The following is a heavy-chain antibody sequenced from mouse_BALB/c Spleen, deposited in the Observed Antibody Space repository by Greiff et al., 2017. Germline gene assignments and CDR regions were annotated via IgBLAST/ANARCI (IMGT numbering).Heavy chain of an antibody. CDR3: ARDPGYYGSEAY. J-gene: IGHJ3*01. CDR1: GFTFRGFG. V-gene: IGHV5-6-3*01. Sequence: EVKVVESGGGLVQPGGSLKFSCAASGFTFRGFGMSWVRQTPDKRRELVATINSNGGSTYYPDSVKGRFTISRDNAKNTLYLQMSSLKSEDTAMYYCARDPGYYGSEAYWGQGTLVTVSA. D-gene: IGHD1-1*01. CDR2: INSNGGST.